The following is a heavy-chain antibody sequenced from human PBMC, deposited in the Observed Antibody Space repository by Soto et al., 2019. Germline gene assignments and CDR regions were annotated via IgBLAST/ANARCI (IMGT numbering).Heavy chain of an antibody. Sequence: VQSGAGLTKPGSSVKVSCTVFRGTVNTNAIRWVRQAPARGPEWMGRIVPFNGITEYAQKFQDRVSMTADRSTSQVDMDVRDLRPEDTAIYYCAIANSWRGVLRIWDQGT. CDR2: IVPFNGIT. CDR3: AIANSWRGVLRI. J-gene: IGHJ3*02. CDR1: RGTVNTNA. V-gene: IGHV1-69*02. D-gene: IGHD2-8*02.